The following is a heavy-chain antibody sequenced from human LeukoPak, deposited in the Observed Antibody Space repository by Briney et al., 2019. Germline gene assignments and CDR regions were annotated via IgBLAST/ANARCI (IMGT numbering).Heavy chain of an antibody. V-gene: IGHV4-39*01. Sequence: SETLSLTCTVSGGSISSSSYYWGWIRQPPGKGLEWIGSIYYSGSTYYNPSLKSRVTISVDTSKNQFSLKLSSVTAADTAVYYCARRAVGIISSWFDPWGQGTLVTVSS. D-gene: IGHD4-23*01. J-gene: IGHJ5*02. CDR1: GGSISSSSYY. CDR2: IYYSGST. CDR3: ARRAVGIISSWFDP.